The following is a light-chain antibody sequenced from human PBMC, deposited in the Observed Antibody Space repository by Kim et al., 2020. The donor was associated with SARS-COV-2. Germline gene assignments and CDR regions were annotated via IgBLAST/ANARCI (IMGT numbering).Light chain of an antibody. V-gene: IGLV2-8*01. CDR3: TTHANNNYI. CDR2: EVT. Sequence: NISSNATGSEVGGYNYVSWYQQHPGKAPKLIIYEVTKRPSGVPNRFSGSKSGNTASLTVSGLQAEDEADYYCTTHANNNYIFGTGTKVTVL. CDR1: GSEVGGYNY. J-gene: IGLJ1*01.